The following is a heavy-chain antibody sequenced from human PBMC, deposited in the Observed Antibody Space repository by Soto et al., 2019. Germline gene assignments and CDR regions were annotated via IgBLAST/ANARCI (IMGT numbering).Heavy chain of an antibody. CDR3: ARDLALYVDTGMITDYSGMDV. D-gene: IGHD5-18*01. CDR2: IIPNFGTV. V-gene: IGHV1-69*01. Sequence: QVQLEQSGAEVKKPGSSVKVSCKASGGTFNSYAISWVRQVPGEGPEWMGGIIPNFGTVNYAQKFQGRVTIIADESTSSADMELRSLISEDTAVYYCARDLALYVDTGMITDYSGMDVWGQGTAVTGSS. CDR1: GGTFNSYA. J-gene: IGHJ6*02.